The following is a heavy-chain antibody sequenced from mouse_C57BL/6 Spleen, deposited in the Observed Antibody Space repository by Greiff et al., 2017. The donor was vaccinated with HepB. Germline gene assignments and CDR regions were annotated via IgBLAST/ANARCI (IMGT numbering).Heavy chain of an antibody. CDR1: GYSFTGYY. CDR3: ARGDYDPLYWYFDV. CDR2: INPSTGGT. V-gene: IGHV1-42*01. J-gene: IGHJ1*03. Sequence: EVKLVESGPELVKPGASVKISCKASGYSFTGYYMNWVKQSPEKSLEWIGEINPSTGGTTYNQKFKAKATLTVDKSSSTAYMQLKSLTSEDSAVYYCARGDYDPLYWYFDVWGTGTTVTVSS. D-gene: IGHD2-4*01.